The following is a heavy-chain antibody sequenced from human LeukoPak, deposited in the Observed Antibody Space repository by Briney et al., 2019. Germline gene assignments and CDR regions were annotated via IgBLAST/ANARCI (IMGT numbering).Heavy chain of an antibody. Sequence: GESLKISCKGSGYSFTSYWIGWVRQMPGKGLEWMGIIYPGDSDTRYSPSFQGQVTISADESISTAYQQWSSLKASDTAMYYCARPRGAYRSSGWYAAFDIWGQGTMVTVSS. CDR3: ARPRGAYRSSGWYAAFDI. J-gene: IGHJ3*02. CDR1: GYSFTSYW. D-gene: IGHD6-19*01. V-gene: IGHV5-51*01. CDR2: IYPGDSDT.